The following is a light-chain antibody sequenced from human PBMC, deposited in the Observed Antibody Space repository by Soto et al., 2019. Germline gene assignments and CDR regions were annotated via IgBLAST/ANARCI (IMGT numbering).Light chain of an antibody. Sequence: EIVMTQSTATLSVSPGERATLSCRASQSVSSNLAWYQQKPGQAPRLLIYGASTRATGIPARFSGSGSGTEVTLTISSLQAEDFAVYYCQQYNNWPPMYTFGQGTKLEIK. V-gene: IGKV3-15*01. CDR2: GAS. CDR3: QQYNNWPPMYT. J-gene: IGKJ2*01. CDR1: QSVSSN.